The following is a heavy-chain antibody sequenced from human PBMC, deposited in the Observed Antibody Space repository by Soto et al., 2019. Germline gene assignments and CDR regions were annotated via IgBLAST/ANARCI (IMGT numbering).Heavy chain of an antibody. D-gene: IGHD3-3*01. Sequence: QVQLQQWGAGLLKPSETLSITCAVYGGSFTDYYWSWIRQPPGKGLEWIGEINHSGSTNYNPYLKGRVTISVDTSKNQFSLNLSSVTDADTAVYYCAAVPPKYDFWGGHGMDVW. CDR3: AAVPPKYDFWGGHGMDV. CDR2: INHSGST. CDR1: GGSFTDYY. J-gene: IGHJ6*01. V-gene: IGHV4-34*01.